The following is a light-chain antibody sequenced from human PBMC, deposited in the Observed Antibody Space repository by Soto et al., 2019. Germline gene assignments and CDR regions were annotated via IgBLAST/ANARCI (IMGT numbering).Light chain of an antibody. CDR1: SSNVGSYIL. CDR3: CSYAGSSTYV. Sequence: QSALTQPASGSGSPGQSITISCTGTSSNVGSYILVSWYQQHPGKAPKLMIYEASKRPSGVSNRFSGSKSGNTASLTISGLQAEDEADYYCCSYAGSSTYVFGGGTKLTVL. CDR2: EAS. V-gene: IGLV2-23*01. J-gene: IGLJ2*01.